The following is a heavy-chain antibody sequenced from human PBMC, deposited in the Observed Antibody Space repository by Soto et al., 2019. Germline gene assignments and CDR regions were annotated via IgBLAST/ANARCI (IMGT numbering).Heavy chain of an antibody. CDR2: IYYSGST. CDR3: ARVRGAIFGTTRKYYYYSGMDV. Sequence: PSETLSLTCTVSGGSISSYYWSWIRQPPRKGLEWMGYIYYSGSTNYNPSLNRRVTISVATATNQISVNLSSVTAADTAAADYARVRGAIFGTTRKYYYYSGMDVWGQGTTVTVSS. CDR1: GGSISSYY. V-gene: IGHV4-59*01. J-gene: IGHJ6*02. D-gene: IGHD3-3*01.